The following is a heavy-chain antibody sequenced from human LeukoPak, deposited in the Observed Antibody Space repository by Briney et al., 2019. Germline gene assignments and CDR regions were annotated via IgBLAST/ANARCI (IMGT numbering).Heavy chain of an antibody. D-gene: IGHD6-13*01. CDR3: ARAGITTVGGDAFDI. V-gene: IGHV3-30*04. CDR1: EFTFRSYA. Sequence: GGSLRLSCAASEFTFRSYAMHWVRQAPGKGLEWVALISYDANNKNYADSVKGRFTISRDNSKNTLYLQMNSLSAEDTAVYYCARAGITTVGGDAFDIWGQGTMVTVSS. CDR2: ISYDANNK. J-gene: IGHJ3*02.